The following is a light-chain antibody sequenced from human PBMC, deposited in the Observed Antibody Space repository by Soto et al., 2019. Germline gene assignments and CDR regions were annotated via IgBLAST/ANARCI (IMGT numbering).Light chain of an antibody. CDR3: QQYNGYSAGP. J-gene: IGKJ1*01. CDR1: QSISNW. V-gene: IGKV1-5*03. Sequence: DIQMTQSPSTLSASEGDRVTITCRASQSISNWLAWYQQKPGKAPKVLIYKASSLESGVPSRFNGSGSGTEFTLSISSLQADDFETCSCQQYNGYSAGPCGRGTKMEIK. CDR2: KAS.